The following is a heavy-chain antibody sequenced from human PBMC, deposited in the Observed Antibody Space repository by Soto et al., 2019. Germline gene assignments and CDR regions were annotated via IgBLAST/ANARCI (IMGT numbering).Heavy chain of an antibody. D-gene: IGHD6-13*01. CDR2: IKSKTDGGTT. Sequence: GGSLRLSCAASRFTFSNAWMNWVRQAPGKGLEWVGRIKSKTDGGTTDYAAPVKGRFTISRDDSKNTLYLQMNSLKTEDTAVYYCTTGYSSSWYLWLDYYYGMDVWGQGTTVTVSS. V-gene: IGHV3-15*07. CDR3: TTGYSSSWYLWLDYYYGMDV. J-gene: IGHJ6*02. CDR1: RFTFSNAW.